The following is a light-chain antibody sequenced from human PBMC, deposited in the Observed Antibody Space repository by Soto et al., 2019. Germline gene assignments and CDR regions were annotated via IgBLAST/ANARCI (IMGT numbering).Light chain of an antibody. CDR1: NSNIGNNH. J-gene: IGLJ3*02. V-gene: IGLV1-51*01. Sequence: QSVLTQPPSVSAVPGQRVTISCSGANSNIGNNHVSWYQQLPGAAPKLLIYDNDYRPSGISDRFSGSKSGTSATLAITGLQTGDEAVYYCGTWDSSLSSGGVFGGGTKLTVL. CDR3: GTWDSSLSSGGV. CDR2: DND.